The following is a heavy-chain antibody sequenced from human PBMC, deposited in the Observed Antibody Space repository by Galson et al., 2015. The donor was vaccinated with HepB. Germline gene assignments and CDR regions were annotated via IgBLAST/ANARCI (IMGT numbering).Heavy chain of an antibody. J-gene: IGHJ4*02. Sequence: SLRLSCAASGFTFSSYSMNWVRQAPGKGLEWVSSISSSSSSIYYADSVTGRFTISRDNAKNSLHLQMNSLRAEDTAVYYCARGGSYSSLDYWGQGTLVTVSS. D-gene: IGHD6-13*01. CDR2: ISSSSSSI. CDR3: ARGGSYSSLDY. CDR1: GFTFSSYS. V-gene: IGHV3-21*01.